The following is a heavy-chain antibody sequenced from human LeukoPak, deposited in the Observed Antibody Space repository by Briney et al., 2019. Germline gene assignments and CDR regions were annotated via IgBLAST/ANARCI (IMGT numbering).Heavy chain of an antibody. CDR3: AKVHSYGWLHNFDY. J-gene: IGHJ4*02. CDR1: GFTFSSSG. Sequence: GGYLRLSCAASGFTFSSSGIHWVRQAPGKGLEWLAAISFDGNNKYYTDSVKGRFTISRDNSKNTVFLQMNSLKPEDTAVYYCAKVHSYGWLHNFDYWGQGTLVTVSS. CDR2: ISFDGNNK. V-gene: IGHV3-30*18. D-gene: IGHD5-24*01.